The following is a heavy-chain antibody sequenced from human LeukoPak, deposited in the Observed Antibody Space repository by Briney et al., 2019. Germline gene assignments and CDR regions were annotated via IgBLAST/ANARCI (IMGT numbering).Heavy chain of an antibody. V-gene: IGHV3-48*04. Sequence: GGSLRLSCAASGFTFSSYSMNWVRQAPGKGLEWVSYISSSSSTIYYADSVKGRFTISRDNAKNSLYLQMNSLRAEDTAVYYCARTATYDFWSGYFYSFDYWGQGTLVTLSS. CDR1: GFTFSSYS. CDR2: ISSSSSTI. CDR3: ARTATYDFWSGYFYSFDY. D-gene: IGHD3-3*01. J-gene: IGHJ4*02.